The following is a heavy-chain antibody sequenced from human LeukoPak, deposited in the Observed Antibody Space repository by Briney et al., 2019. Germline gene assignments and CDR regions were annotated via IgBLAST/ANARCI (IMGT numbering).Heavy chain of an antibody. D-gene: IGHD6-13*01. CDR1: GGTFSSYA. V-gene: IGHV1-69*04. J-gene: IGHJ6*03. Sequence: SVKVSCKASGGTFSSYAISWVRQAPGQGLEWMGRIIPILGIANYAQKFQGRVTITADKSTSTAYMELSSLRSEDTAVYYCARVTAAREQYYYYYMDVWGKGTTVTVSS. CDR2: IIPILGIA. CDR3: ARVTAAREQYYYYYMDV.